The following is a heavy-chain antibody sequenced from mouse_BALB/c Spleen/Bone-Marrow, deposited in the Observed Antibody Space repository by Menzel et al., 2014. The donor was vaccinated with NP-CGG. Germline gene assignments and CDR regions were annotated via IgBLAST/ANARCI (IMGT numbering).Heavy chain of an antibody. CDR2: INPSNGGT. CDR1: GYTFTSYY. V-gene: IGHV1S81*02. J-gene: IGHJ4*01. Sequence: QVHLQQPGAELVKPGASVMLSCKASGYTFTSYYMYWVKQRPGQGLEWFGEINPSNGGTNFNEKFKNKATLTVDKSSSTAFMQLSSLASEDSAVCYCSRWRRDTLDYGCLGTSVTVSS. D-gene: IGHD1-1*02. CDR3: SRWRRDTLDY.